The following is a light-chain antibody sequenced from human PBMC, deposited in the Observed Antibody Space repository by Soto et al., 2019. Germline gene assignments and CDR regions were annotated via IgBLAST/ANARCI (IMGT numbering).Light chain of an antibody. V-gene: IGLV2-23*02. CDR1: SGDVGGYNL. J-gene: IGLJ1*01. CDR2: EVT. Sequence: QSVLTQPASVSGSPGQSITIPCTGTSGDVGGYNLVSWYQQHPGKAPKLMTCEVTERPSGVSKRFSGSKSGNTASLTISGLQPDDEADYYCCSYAGNSEVFGTGTKLTVL. CDR3: CSYAGNSEV.